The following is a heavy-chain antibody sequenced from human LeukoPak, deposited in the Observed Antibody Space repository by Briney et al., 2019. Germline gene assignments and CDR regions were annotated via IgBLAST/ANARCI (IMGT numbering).Heavy chain of an antibody. J-gene: IGHJ3*02. CDR3: ARESASSAFDI. Sequence: SETLSLTCTVSGYSISSGFYWGWIRQPPGKGLEWIGYIYYSGSTNYNPSLKSRVTISVDTSKNQFSLKLSSVTAADTAVYYCARESASSAFDIWGQGTMVTVSS. CDR1: GYSISSGFY. V-gene: IGHV4-59*01. CDR2: IYYSGST.